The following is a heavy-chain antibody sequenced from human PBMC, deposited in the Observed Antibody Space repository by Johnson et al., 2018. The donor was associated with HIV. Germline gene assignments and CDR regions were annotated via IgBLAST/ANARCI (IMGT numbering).Heavy chain of an antibody. CDR2: IWYDGSKK. CDR3: TTLGYCSGGSCYSGRGFDI. V-gene: IGHV3-33*01. CDR1: GFTFKNYA. D-gene: IGHD2-15*01. Sequence: QVQLVESGGGVVQPGRSLRLSCEASGFTFKNYAMHWVRQAPGKGLEWVAVIWYDGSKKHYADSVKGRFTISRDDSKNTLNLQMNSLKTEDTAVYYCTTLGYCSGGSCYSGRGFDIWGQGTMVTVSS. J-gene: IGHJ3*02.